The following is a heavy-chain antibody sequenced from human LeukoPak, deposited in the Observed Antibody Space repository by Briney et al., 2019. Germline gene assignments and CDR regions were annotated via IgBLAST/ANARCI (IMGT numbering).Heavy chain of an antibody. J-gene: IGHJ5*02. V-gene: IGHV1-69*06. CDR1: GGTFSSYA. D-gene: IGHD2-15*01. CDR3: ARDFRLDVVVAAYGWFDP. Sequence: SVKVSCKASGGTFSSYAISWVRQAPGQGLEWMGGIIPIFGTANYAQKVQGRVTITADKSTSTAYMELSSLRSEDTAVYYCARDFRLDVVVAAYGWFDPWGQGTLVTVSS. CDR2: IIPIFGTA.